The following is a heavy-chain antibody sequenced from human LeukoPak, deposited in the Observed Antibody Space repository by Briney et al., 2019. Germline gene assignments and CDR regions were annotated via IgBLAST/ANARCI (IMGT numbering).Heavy chain of an antibody. V-gene: IGHV3-30*01. J-gene: IGHJ6*02. CDR3: ARVVAGSVYNYGMDV. CDR1: GFTFSTYV. CDR2: ILYDGSNK. Sequence: GGSLRLSCAASGFTFSTYVMHWVRQDPGKGLQWVAVILYDGSNKYYADSVKGRFIISRDNSKNTLYLQMNSLTAEDTAVYYCARVVAGSVYNYGMDVWGQGTTVTVSS. D-gene: IGHD6-19*01.